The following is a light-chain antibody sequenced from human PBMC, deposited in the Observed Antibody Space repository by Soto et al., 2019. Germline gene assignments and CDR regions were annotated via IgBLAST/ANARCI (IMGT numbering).Light chain of an antibody. Sequence: QSVLTQPASVSGSPGQSITISCTGTTSDIGGYNYVSWYQQHPGKAPKLMIYDVSNRPSGVSVRFSGSKSGNTASLTISGPRAEEEADYYCRSFTDTNTYVVLGGGTKLPAL. CDR1: TSDIGGYNY. CDR3: RSFTDTNTYVV. V-gene: IGLV2-14*01. J-gene: IGLJ2*01. CDR2: DVS.